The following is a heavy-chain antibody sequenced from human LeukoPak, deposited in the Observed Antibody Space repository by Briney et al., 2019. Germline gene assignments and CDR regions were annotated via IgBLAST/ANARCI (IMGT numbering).Heavy chain of an antibody. J-gene: IGHJ3*02. CDR3: ARSAIHIAAGAFDI. CDR2: ITPFNGNT. Sequence: EASVKVSCKASGYTFTYRYLHWVRQAPGQALEWMGWITPFNGNTNYAQKFQDRVTITRDRSMSTAYMELSGLRSEDTAMYYCARSAIHIAAGAFDIWGQGKMVTVSS. D-gene: IGHD6-13*01. V-gene: IGHV1-45*02. CDR1: GYTFTYRY.